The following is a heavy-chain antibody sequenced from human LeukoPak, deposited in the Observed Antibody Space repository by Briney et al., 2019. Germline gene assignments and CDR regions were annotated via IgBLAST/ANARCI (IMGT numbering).Heavy chain of an antibody. Sequence: GSLRLSCAASGFTFSNYGMSWVRQAPGKGLEWIGSIYYSGSTYYNPSLKSRVTISVDTSKNQFSLKLSSVTAADTAVYYCARDYHSSWFFDWFDPWGQGTLVTVSS. CDR1: GFTFSNYG. CDR2: IYYSGST. J-gene: IGHJ5*02. CDR3: ARDYHSSWFFDWFDP. D-gene: IGHD6-13*01. V-gene: IGHV4-38-2*02.